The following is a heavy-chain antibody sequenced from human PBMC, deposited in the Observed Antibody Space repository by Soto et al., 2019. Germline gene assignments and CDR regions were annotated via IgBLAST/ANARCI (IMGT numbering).Heavy chain of an antibody. V-gene: IGHV1-18*01. J-gene: IGHJ4*02. CDR2: ISAYNGNT. CDR3: ARTGVNYGSGSYSKFDY. CDR1: GYTFTSYG. D-gene: IGHD3-10*01. Sequence: QVPLVQSGAEVKKPGASVKVSCKASGYTFTSYGISWVRQAPGQGLEWMGWISAYNGNTNYAQKLQGRVTMTTDTSTSTAYMELRSLRSDDTAVYYCARTGVNYGSGSYSKFDYWGQGTLVTVSS.